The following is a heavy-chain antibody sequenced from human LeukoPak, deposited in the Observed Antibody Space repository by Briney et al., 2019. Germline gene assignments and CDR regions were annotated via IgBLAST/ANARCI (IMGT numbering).Heavy chain of an antibody. CDR1: GYTFTSYY. CDR3: AREGYCSGGSCYFFDY. Sequence: ASVKVSCKASGYTFTSYYMHWVRQAPGQGLKWMGIINPSGGSTSYAQKFQGRVTMTRDTSTSTVYMELSSLRSEDTAVYYCAREGYCSGGSCYFFDYWGQGTLVTVSS. J-gene: IGHJ4*02. V-gene: IGHV1-46*01. CDR2: INPSGGST. D-gene: IGHD2-15*01.